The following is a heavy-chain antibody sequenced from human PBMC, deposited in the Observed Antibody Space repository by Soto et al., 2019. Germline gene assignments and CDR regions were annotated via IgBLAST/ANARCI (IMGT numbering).Heavy chain of an antibody. D-gene: IGHD6-13*01. J-gene: IGHJ6*02. CDR2: INPNSGGT. CDR1: GYTFTGYY. Sequence: QVQLVQSGAEVKKPGASVKFSCKASGYTFTGYYMHWVRQAPGQGLEWMGWINPNSGGTNYAQKFQGRVTMTRDTSISTDYMELRRLRSDDTAVYYCARAVMRGRSSWSYYYYYVMDVWGQGTTVTVSS. CDR3: ARAVMRGRSSWSYYYYYVMDV. V-gene: IGHV1-2*02.